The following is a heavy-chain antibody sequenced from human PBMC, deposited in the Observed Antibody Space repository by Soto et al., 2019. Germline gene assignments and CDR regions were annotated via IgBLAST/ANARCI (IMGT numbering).Heavy chain of an antibody. CDR3: ARGLERRPRSVNDAFDI. CDR1: GFTFSSYW. Sequence: GGSLRLSCAASGFTFSSYWMSWVRQAPGKGLEWVANIKQDGSEKYYVDSVKGRFTISRDNAKNSLYLQMNSLRAEDTAVYYCARGLERRPRSVNDAFDIWGQGTMVTVSS. V-gene: IGHV3-7*03. J-gene: IGHJ3*02. D-gene: IGHD1-1*01. CDR2: IKQDGSEK.